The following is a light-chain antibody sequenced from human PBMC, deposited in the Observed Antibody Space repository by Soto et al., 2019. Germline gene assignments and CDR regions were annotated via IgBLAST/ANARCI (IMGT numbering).Light chain of an antibody. Sequence: QSVLTQPPSVSGSPGQSVTISCTGTSSDIGVYNRVSWDGQPPGTAPKLRIYEVSNRPSGVPDHFSVSKSGNTASLTISGIQAEDEADYSCSLYSSSTAVVFGTGTKVTVL. CDR3: SLYSSSTAVV. CDR2: EVS. J-gene: IGLJ1*01. CDR1: SSDIGVYNR. V-gene: IGLV2-18*01.